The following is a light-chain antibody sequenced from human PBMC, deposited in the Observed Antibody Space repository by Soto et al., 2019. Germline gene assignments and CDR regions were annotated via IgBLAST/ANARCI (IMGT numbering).Light chain of an antibody. Sequence: DIQMTQSPSSLSASVGDRVTITCRASQSISSYLNWYQQKPGKAPKLLIYAASSLQSGVPSRFSGSGSGTDFTLTISGLQPEDVATYYCLQDHSYPLTFGGGTKVDIK. CDR3: LQDHSYPLT. CDR1: QSISSY. V-gene: IGKV1-39*01. CDR2: AAS. J-gene: IGKJ4*01.